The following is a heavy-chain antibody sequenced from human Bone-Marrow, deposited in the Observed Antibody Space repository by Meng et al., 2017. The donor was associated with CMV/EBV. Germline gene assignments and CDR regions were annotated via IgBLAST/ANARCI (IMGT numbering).Heavy chain of an antibody. CDR3: ANSVPAAGTGMDY. CDR2: ISGSGGST. CDR1: GFSFRNAW. D-gene: IGHD6-13*01. Sequence: GESLKISCAASGFSFRNAWMSWVRQAPGKGLEWVSAISGSGGSTYYADSVKGRFTISRDNSKNTLYLQMNSLRAEDTAVYYCANSVPAAGTGMDYWGQGTLVTVSS. J-gene: IGHJ4*02. V-gene: IGHV3-23*01.